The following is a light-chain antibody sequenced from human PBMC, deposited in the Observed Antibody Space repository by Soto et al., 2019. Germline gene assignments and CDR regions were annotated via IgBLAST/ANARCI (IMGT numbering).Light chain of an antibody. CDR2: AAS. Sequence: EIVLTQSPGTLSLSPGERATLSCRASQSVSSVRLAWYQQKPGQAPRLLIYAASTRATGIPDRFSGSRSGTDFTLTISRLEPEDFAVYYCQQYRSSPLYTFGQGTKLEIK. J-gene: IGKJ2*01. V-gene: IGKV3-20*01. CDR1: QSVSSVR. CDR3: QQYRSSPLYT.